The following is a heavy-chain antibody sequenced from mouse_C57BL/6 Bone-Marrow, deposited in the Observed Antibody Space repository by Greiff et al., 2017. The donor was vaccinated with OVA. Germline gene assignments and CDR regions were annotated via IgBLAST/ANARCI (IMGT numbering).Heavy chain of an antibody. CDR2: INPYNGGT. CDR1: GYTFTDYY. Sequence: VQLKESGPVLVKPGASVKMSCKASGYTFTDYYMNWVKQSHGKSLEWIGVINPYNGGTSYNQKFKGKATLTVDKSSSTAYMELNSLTSEDSAVYYCARDPRYYFDYWGQGTTLTVSS. CDR3: ARDPRYYFDY. J-gene: IGHJ2*01. V-gene: IGHV1-19*01.